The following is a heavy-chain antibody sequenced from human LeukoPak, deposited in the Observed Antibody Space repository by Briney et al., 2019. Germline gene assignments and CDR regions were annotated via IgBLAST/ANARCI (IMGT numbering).Heavy chain of an antibody. CDR2: IYSGGST. V-gene: IGHV3-66*01. Sequence: PGGSLRLSCAASGFTVSSNYMGWVRQAPGKGLGWVSVIYSGGSTYYADSVRGRFTISRDNSENTLYLQMNSLRAEDTAVYYCARRYITGWHFDYWGQGTLVTVSS. D-gene: IGHD6-19*01. J-gene: IGHJ4*02. CDR3: ARRYITGWHFDY. CDR1: GFTVSSNY.